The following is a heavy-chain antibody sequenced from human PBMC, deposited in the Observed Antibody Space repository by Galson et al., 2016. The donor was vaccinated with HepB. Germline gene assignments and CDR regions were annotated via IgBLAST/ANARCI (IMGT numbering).Heavy chain of an antibody. Sequence: SLRLSCAASGFTFSTYSMNWVRQAPGKGLEWVSFISSSSSYIYYADSVKGRFTIPRDNAKNSLYLQINGLRAEDTAVYYCARDAPILRFLYGMDVWGQGTTVTVSS. V-gene: IGHV3-21*01. CDR3: ARDAPILRFLYGMDV. J-gene: IGHJ6*02. CDR1: GFTFSTYS. D-gene: IGHD3-3*01. CDR2: ISSSSSYI.